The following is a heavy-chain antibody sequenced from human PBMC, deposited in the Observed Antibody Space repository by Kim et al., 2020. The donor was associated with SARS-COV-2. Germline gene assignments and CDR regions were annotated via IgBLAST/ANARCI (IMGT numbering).Heavy chain of an antibody. D-gene: IGHD1-26*01. J-gene: IGHJ6*02. CDR3: ATHGIGSPGEYGMDV. CDR1: GGSISSYY. V-gene: IGHV4-59*01. Sequence: SETLSLTCTVSGGSISSYYWSWIRQPPGKGLEWIGYIYYSGSTNYNPSLKSRVTISVDTSKNQFSLKLSSVTAADTAVYYCATHGIGSPGEYGMDVWGQGTTVTVSS. CDR2: IYYSGST.